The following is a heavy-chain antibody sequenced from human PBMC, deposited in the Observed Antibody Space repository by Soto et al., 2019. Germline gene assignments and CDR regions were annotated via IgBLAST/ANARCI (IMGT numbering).Heavy chain of an antibody. Sequence: PGGSLRLSCAASGFTFSSYGMHWVRQAPGKGLEWVAVIWYDGSNKYYADSVKGRFTISRDNSKNTLYLQMNSLRAEDTAVYYCARDGGGYGGSYYYPDYWGQGTVVTVSS. D-gene: IGHD1-26*01. CDR3: ARDGGGYGGSYYYPDY. J-gene: IGHJ4*02. CDR2: IWYDGSNK. CDR1: GFTFSSYG. V-gene: IGHV3-33*01.